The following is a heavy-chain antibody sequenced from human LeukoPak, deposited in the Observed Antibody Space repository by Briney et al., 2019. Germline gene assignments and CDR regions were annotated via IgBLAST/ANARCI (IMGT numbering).Heavy chain of an antibody. CDR2: INHSGST. CDR3: AADSSSRDY. Sequence: NSSETLSLTCAVYGGSFSGYYWSWIRQPPGKGLEWIGEINHSGSTNYNPSLKSRVTISVDTSENQFSLKLSSVTAADTAVYYCAADSSSRDYWGQGTLVTVSS. CDR1: GGSFSGYY. D-gene: IGHD6-6*01. J-gene: IGHJ4*02. V-gene: IGHV4-34*01.